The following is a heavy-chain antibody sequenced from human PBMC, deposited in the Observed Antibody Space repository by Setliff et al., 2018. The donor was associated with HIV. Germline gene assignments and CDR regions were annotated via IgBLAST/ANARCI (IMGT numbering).Heavy chain of an antibody. Sequence: ASVKVSCKASGYTFTDYPVHWVRQAPGQGLGWMGRINPDSGGANYAQKFQGRVTMTSDTSISTAYMELSSLRSDDTAVYYCARDDRAVATILWGQGTLVTVSS. D-gene: IGHD5-12*01. CDR1: GYTFTDYP. V-gene: IGHV1-2*06. CDR2: INPDSGGA. J-gene: IGHJ4*02. CDR3: ARDDRAVATIL.